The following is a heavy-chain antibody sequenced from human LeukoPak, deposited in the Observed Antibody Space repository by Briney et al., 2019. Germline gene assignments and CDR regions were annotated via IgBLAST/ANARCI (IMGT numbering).Heavy chain of an antibody. Sequence: SETLSLTCTVSGGSISSGGYYWSWIRQHPGKGLEWIGYIYYSGSTYYNPSLKSRVTISVDTSENQFSLKLSSVTAADTAVYYCARSPGNYYDSSGYPLGHYYFDYWGQGTLVTVSS. V-gene: IGHV4-31*03. CDR1: GGSISSGGYY. CDR2: IYYSGST. CDR3: ARSPGNYYDSSGYPLGHYYFDY. J-gene: IGHJ4*02. D-gene: IGHD3-22*01.